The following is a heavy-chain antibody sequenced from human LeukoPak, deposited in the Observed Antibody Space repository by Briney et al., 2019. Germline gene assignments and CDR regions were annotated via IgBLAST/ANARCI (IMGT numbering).Heavy chain of an antibody. CDR3: ARSSSPTYYFDY. V-gene: IGHV3-33*01. D-gene: IGHD6-13*01. CDR1: GFTFSSYG. J-gene: IGHJ4*02. Sequence: GGSLRLSCAASGFTFSSYGMHWVRQAPGKGLGWVAVIWYDGSNKYYADSVKGRFTISRDNSKNTLYLQMNSLRAEDTAVYYCARSSSPTYYFDYWGQGTLVTVSS. CDR2: IWYDGSNK.